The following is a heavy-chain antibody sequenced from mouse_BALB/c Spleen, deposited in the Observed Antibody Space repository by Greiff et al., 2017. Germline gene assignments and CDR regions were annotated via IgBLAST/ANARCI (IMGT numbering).Heavy chain of an antibody. CDR2: ISSGGSYT. Sequence: EVQVVESGGGLVKPGGSLKLSCAASGFTFSSYAMSWVRQSPEKRLEWVAEISSGGSYTYYPDTVTGRFTISRDNAKNTLYLEMSSLRSEDTAMYYCASHYRYGDYAMDYWGQGTSVTVSS. CDR1: GFTFSSYA. CDR3: ASHYRYGDYAMDY. V-gene: IGHV5-9-4*01. J-gene: IGHJ4*01. D-gene: IGHD2-14*01.